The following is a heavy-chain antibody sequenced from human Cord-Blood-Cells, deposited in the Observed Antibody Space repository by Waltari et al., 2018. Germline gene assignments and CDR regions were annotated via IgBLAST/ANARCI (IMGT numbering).Heavy chain of an antibody. CDR2: ISDDGSNK. D-gene: IGHD1-26*01. CDR1: GFTFSSYP. Sequence: QVQLVESGGGVVQPGRSLRLSCAASGFTFSSYPLHGVRQAAGKGPEWVAVISDDGSNKYYADSVKGRFTISRDNSKNTLYLQMNSLRAEDTAVDYCARGGGGSYFDYWGQGTLVTVSS. J-gene: IGHJ4*02. V-gene: IGHV3-30-3*01. CDR3: ARGGGGSYFDY.